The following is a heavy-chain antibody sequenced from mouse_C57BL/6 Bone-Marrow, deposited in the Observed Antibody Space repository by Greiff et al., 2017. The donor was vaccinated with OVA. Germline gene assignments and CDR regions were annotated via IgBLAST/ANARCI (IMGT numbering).Heavy chain of an antibody. Sequence: VQLQQPGAELVMPGASVKLSCKASGYTFTSYWMHWVKQRPGQGLEWIGEIDPSDGSTNYNQKFKGKSTLTVDKSSSTAYMQLSSLTSEDSAVYYSARWGCSKDPLAYWGQGTMVTVSA. J-gene: IGHJ3*01. CDR1: GYTFTSYW. CDR3: ARWGCSKDPLAY. D-gene: IGHD3-3*01. V-gene: IGHV1-69*01. CDR2: IDPSDGST.